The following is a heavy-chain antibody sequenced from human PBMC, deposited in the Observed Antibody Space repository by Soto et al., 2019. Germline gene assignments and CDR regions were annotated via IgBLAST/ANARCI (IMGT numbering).Heavy chain of an antibody. CDR3: ARAIATGQLDP. D-gene: IGHD2-15*01. Sequence: KASCKASGYTFTRDTMNCVLQAPVQRLEWMGWINPDNGNTKSSQTFQDRVIITRDTSARTAYMDLSSLRSDYTAVYYCARAIATGQLDPWGQGTLVTFSS. CDR2: INPDNGNT. V-gene: IGHV1-3*01. J-gene: IGHJ5*02. CDR1: GYTFTRDT.